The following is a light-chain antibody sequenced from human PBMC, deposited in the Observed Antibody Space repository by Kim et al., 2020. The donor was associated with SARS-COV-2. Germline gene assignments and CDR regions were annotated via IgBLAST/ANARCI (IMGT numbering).Light chain of an antibody. V-gene: IGKV3-11*01. CDR2: DAS. Sequence: SLSPGESATLSCRASQSVSSYLAWYQQKPGQAPRLLIYDASNRATGIPARFSCSGSGTDFTLTISSLEPEDFAVYYCQQRSNWLTFGGGTKVDIK. J-gene: IGKJ4*01. CDR1: QSVSSY. CDR3: QQRSNWLT.